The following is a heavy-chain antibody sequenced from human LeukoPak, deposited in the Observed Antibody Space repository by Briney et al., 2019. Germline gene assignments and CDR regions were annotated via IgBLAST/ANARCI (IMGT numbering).Heavy chain of an antibody. CDR3: ARGTTKGYYYDTSGYYVK. V-gene: IGHV4-59*01. D-gene: IGHD3-22*01. Sequence: SETLSLTCTVSGGSINSYYWGWIRQPPGKRLEWIGYIYYSGSTNYNPSLESRVTISLDTSKNQFSLNLRSVTAADTAVYYCARGTTKGYYYDTSGYYVKWGQGTLVTVSS. CDR1: GGSINSYY. CDR2: IYYSGST. J-gene: IGHJ4*02.